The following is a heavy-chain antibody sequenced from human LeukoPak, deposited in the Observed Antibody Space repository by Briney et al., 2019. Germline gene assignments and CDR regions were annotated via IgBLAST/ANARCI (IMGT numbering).Heavy chain of an antibody. CDR1: GGSISSGYY. D-gene: IGHD3-16*02. Sequence: SETLSLTCAVSGGSISSGYYWGWIRQPPGKGPEWIGSIYHSGSTYYNPSLKSRVTISVDTSKNQFSLKLSSVTAADTAVYYCARDYDYVWGSYRLDYWGQGTLVTVSS. CDR2: IYHSGST. J-gene: IGHJ4*02. V-gene: IGHV4-38-2*02. CDR3: ARDYDYVWGSYRLDY.